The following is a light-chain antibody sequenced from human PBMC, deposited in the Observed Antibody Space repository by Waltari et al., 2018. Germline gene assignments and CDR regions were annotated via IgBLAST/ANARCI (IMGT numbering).Light chain of an antibody. J-gene: IGLJ2*01. CDR1: SGPSRYT. V-gene: IGLV4-69*01. CDR2: VNSDGSH. Sequence: QLVLTQSPSASASLGASVKLTCTLSSGPSRYTIARHPQQPEKGPRYWMKVNSDGSHSKGDGIPDRFSGSSSGAERYLTISSLQSEDEADYYCQTWGTGIHVVFGGGTKLTVL. CDR3: QTWGTGIHVV.